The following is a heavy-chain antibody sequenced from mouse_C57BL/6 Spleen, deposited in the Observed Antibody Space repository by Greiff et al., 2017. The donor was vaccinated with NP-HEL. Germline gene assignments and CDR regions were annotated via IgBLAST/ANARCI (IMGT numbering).Heavy chain of an antibody. CDR2: ISYDGSN. CDR3: ARGLNDGFAY. V-gene: IGHV3-6*01. D-gene: IGHD1-2*01. Sequence: DVQLQESGPGLVKPSQSLSLTCSVTGYSITSGYYWNWIRQFPGNKLEWMGYISYDGSNNYNPSLKNRISITRDTSKNQFFLKLNSVTTEDTATYYCARGLNDGFAYWGQGTLVTVSA. J-gene: IGHJ3*01. CDR1: GYSITSGYY.